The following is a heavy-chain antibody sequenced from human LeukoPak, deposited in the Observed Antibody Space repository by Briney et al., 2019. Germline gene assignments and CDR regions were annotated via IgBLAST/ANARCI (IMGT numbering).Heavy chain of an antibody. J-gene: IGHJ4*02. CDR1: GGTFSSYA. Sequence: SVKVSCKASGGTFSSYAISWVRQAPGQGLEWMGGIIPIFGTANYAQKFQGRVTITADKSTGTAYMELSSLRSEDTAVYYCAGGGYSSGWSHFDYWGQGTLVTVSS. CDR2: IIPIFGTA. V-gene: IGHV1-69*06. CDR3: AGGGYSSGWSHFDY. D-gene: IGHD6-19*01.